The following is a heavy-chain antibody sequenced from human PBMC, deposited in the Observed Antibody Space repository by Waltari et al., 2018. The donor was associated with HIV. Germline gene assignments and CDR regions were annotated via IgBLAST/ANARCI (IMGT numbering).Heavy chain of an antibody. V-gene: IGHV4-34*02. D-gene: IGHD1-1*01. J-gene: IGHJ6*02. CDR2: VNESGNS. Sequence: QVQLQQGGARLLKPLETLSLTCAVVGGSLSGYHSTWIRQSPGKGLEWIGEVNESGNSNYNPSLKSRVTISVDTSKRQFFLHLRSVRAADTAIYYCARGFDGFNFLYYYSGMDVWGLGTTVTVSS. CDR3: ARGFDGFNFLYYYSGMDV. CDR1: GGSLSGYH.